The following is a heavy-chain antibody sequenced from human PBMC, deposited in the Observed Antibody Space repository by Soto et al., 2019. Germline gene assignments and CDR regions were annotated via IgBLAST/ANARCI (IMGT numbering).Heavy chain of an antibody. J-gene: IGHJ6*02. CDR3: AKGGGDSLRYGMDV. V-gene: IGHV3-23*01. D-gene: IGHD2-21*02. CDR2: ISGSGGSI. Sequence: GGSLRLSCSASGCIFSSSAMSWIRQAQGKGLEWVSAISGSGGSIYYADSVKGRFTISRDNSKTTLYLQMDSLRAEDTAVYYCAKGGGDSLRYGMDVWGQGTTVTVSS. CDR1: GCIFSSSA.